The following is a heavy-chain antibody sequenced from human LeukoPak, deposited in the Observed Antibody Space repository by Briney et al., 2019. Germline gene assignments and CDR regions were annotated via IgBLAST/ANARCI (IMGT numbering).Heavy chain of an antibody. CDR1: GFTVSSNY. J-gene: IGHJ2*01. Sequence: QTGGSLRLSCAASGFTVSSNYMSWVRQAPGKGLEWVSVIYSGGSTYYADSVKGRFTISRDNSKNTLDLQMNSLRAEDTAVYYCARTRGGYDILTSSYRHWYFDLWGRGTLVTVSS. CDR2: IYSGGST. CDR3: ARTRGGYDILTSSYRHWYFDL. D-gene: IGHD3-9*01. V-gene: IGHV3-53*01.